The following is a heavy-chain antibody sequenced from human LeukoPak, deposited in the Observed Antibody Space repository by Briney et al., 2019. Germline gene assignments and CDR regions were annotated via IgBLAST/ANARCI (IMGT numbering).Heavy chain of an antibody. Sequence: GGSLRLSCAASGFTFSSYGMHWVRQAPGKGLEWVAVIWYDGSNKCYADSVKGRFTISRDNSKNTLYLQMNSLRAEDTAVYYCARDLDGSGGYYIGYYFDYWGQGTLVTVSS. J-gene: IGHJ4*02. CDR3: ARDLDGSGGYYIGYYFDY. CDR1: GFTFSSYG. CDR2: IWYDGSNK. D-gene: IGHD3-10*01. V-gene: IGHV3-33*01.